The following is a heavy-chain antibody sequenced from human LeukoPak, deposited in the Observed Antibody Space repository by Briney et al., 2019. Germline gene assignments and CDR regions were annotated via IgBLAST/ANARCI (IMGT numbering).Heavy chain of an antibody. D-gene: IGHD4-23*01. Sequence: PGTSLRLSCAASGFIFSSYAMHWVRQAPGKGLEWVAAIAKDGSSKYYADSVKGRFTISGDNSKNTLYLQMNSLRPEDTAVCYCGRGDGGNRDHWGQGTLVTVPS. CDR1: GFIFSSYA. V-gene: IGHV3-30*04. CDR2: IAKDGSSK. CDR3: GRGDGGNRDH. J-gene: IGHJ4*02.